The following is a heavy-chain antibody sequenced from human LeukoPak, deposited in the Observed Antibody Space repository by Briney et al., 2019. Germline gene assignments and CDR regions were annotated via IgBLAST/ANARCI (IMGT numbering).Heavy chain of an antibody. D-gene: IGHD4-17*01. Sequence: GGSLRLSCAASGFTFSSYAMSWVRQAPGKGLEWVSGISWNSGNIGYADSVKGRFTISRDNAKNSLYLQMNSLRAEDTAFYYCAKAFYADSTFDYWGQGTLVTVSS. CDR1: GFTFSSYA. CDR3: AKAFYADSTFDY. J-gene: IGHJ4*02. CDR2: ISWNSGNI. V-gene: IGHV3-9*01.